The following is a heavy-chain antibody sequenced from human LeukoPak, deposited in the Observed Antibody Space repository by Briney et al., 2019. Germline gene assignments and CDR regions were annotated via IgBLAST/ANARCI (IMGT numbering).Heavy chain of an antibody. J-gene: IGHJ4*02. V-gene: IGHV3-30*03. CDR3: AAHPSSAY. D-gene: IGHD6-6*01. Sequence: GGSLRLSCAASGFTFSSYGMHWVRQAPGKGLEWVAVISYDGSNKYYADSVKGRFTISRDHSKNTLYLQMNTLRAEDTAVYYCAAHPSSAYWGRGTLVTVSS. CDR2: ISYDGSNK. CDR1: GFTFSSYG.